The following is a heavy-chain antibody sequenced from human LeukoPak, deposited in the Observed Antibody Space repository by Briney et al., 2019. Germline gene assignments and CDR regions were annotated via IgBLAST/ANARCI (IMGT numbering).Heavy chain of an antibody. V-gene: IGHV3-21*01. CDR3: ASSRGAVAANADWYFDL. CDR1: GFTFSSYS. D-gene: IGHD6-19*01. J-gene: IGHJ2*01. CDR2: ISSSSSYI. Sequence: KTGGSLTLSCAPSGFTFSSYSMNWVRQAPGKGLEWVSSISSSSSYIYYADSVKGRFTISRDNAKNSLYLQMNSLRAEDTAVYYCASSRGAVAANADWYFDLWGRGTLVTVSS.